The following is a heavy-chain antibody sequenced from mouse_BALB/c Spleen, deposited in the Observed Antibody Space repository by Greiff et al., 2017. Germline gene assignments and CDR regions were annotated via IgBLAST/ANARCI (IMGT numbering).Heavy chain of an antibody. CDR1: GFTFSSFG. J-gene: IGHJ3*01. CDR2: ISSGSSTI. Sequence: EVKLVESGGGLVQPGGSRKLSCAASGFTFSSFGMPWVRQAPEKGLEWVAYISSGSSTIYYADTVKGRFTISRDNPKNTLFLQMTSLRAEDTAMYYCAREGYGNPAWFAYWGQGTLVTVSA. V-gene: IGHV5-17*02. D-gene: IGHD2-10*02. CDR3: AREGYGNPAWFAY.